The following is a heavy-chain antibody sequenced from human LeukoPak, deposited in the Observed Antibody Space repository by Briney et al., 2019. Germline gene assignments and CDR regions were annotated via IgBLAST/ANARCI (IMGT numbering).Heavy chain of an antibody. Sequence: TGRSLRLSCAASGFTFSSYAMHWVRQAPGKGLEWVAVISYDGSIKYYADSVKGRFTISRDNSKNTLYLQMNSLRAEDTAVYYCARDPVVVAATNKGQGGYYFDYWGQGTLVTVSS. D-gene: IGHD2-15*01. CDR1: GFTFSSYA. CDR2: ISYDGSIK. V-gene: IGHV3-30*04. J-gene: IGHJ4*02. CDR3: ARDPVVVAATNKGQGGYYFDY.